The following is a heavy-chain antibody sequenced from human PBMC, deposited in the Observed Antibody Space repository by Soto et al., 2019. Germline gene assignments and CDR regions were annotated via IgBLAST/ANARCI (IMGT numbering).Heavy chain of an antibody. Sequence: SETLSLTCTVSGVSISSSSYYWGWIRQPPGKGLEWIGSIYYSGSTYYNPSLKSRVTISVDTSKNQFSLKLSSVTAADTAVYYCARLFPRVVPAAIYFDYWGQGTLVTVSS. CDR3: ARLFPRVVPAAIYFDY. J-gene: IGHJ4*02. CDR1: GVSISSSSYY. V-gene: IGHV4-39*01. CDR2: IYYSGST. D-gene: IGHD2-2*01.